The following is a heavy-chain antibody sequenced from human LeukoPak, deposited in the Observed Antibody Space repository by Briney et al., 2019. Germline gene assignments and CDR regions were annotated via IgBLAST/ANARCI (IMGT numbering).Heavy chain of an antibody. V-gene: IGHV3-23*01. Sequence: GGSLRLSCAVSGLTFNNYAMSWVRQAPGKGLEWVSGISGRGASKYYADSVKGRFTISRDNSKNTLYLQMNSLRAEDTAIYYCAKEYTGTFSPFPSYFDNWGQGTLVTVSS. J-gene: IGHJ4*02. CDR1: GLTFNNYA. D-gene: IGHD1-26*01. CDR2: ISGRGASK. CDR3: AKEYTGTFSPFPSYFDN.